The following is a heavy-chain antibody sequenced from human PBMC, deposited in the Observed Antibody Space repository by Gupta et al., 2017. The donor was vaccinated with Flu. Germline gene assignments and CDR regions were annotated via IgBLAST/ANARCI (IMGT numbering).Heavy chain of an antibody. J-gene: IGHJ4*02. D-gene: IGHD2-15*01. Sequence: SWVRQAPGKGLEWVSVINDSGGSTYYADSVKGRFTISRDNSKNTLYLQMNSLRAEETAVYYCAKDLSLCSGGRCYAVEDYWGQGTLVTVSS. V-gene: IGHV3-23*01. CDR3: AKDLSLCSGGRCYAVEDY. CDR2: INDSGGST.